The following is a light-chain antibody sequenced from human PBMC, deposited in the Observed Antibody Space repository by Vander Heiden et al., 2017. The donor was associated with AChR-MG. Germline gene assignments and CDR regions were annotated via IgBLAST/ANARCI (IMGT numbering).Light chain of an antibody. J-gene: IGLJ2*01. V-gene: IGLV3-1*01. CDR1: QLGKKY. CDR3: QAWDGPTVV. CDR2: QNT. Sequence: SFDLTQPPSVSVSPGQTATIACSADQLGKKYVCWYQQKPGQSPVQVIYQNTNRPSGIPERFSGSKSGKTATLTISGTQAIDESDYYCQAWDGPTVVFGGGTKLTVL.